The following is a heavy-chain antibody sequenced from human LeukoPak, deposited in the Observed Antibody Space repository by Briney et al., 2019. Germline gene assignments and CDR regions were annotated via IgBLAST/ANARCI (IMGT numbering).Heavy chain of an antibody. V-gene: IGHV1-18*01. Sequence: ASVKVSCKASGYTFTSYGISWVRQAPGQGLEWMGWISAYNGDTNYAHKLQGRATMTTDTFTSTVYMELRSLRSDDTAVYYCARDRVIAATGTWIDYWGQGTRVTVSS. CDR3: ARDRVIAATGTWIDY. CDR2: ISAYNGDT. CDR1: GYTFTSYG. D-gene: IGHD6-13*01. J-gene: IGHJ4*02.